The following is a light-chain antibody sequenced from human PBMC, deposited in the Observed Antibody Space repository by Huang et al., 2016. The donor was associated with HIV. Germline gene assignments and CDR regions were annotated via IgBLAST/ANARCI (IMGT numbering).Light chain of an antibody. J-gene: IGKJ2*01. CDR2: AAS. Sequence: DVQMTQSPSSLSASVGDRVTITCRASQSISTYLNWYQHKVGKAPNLLIYAASSLHSGVPSRFSGSGSGTDFTLTISSLQPEDFATYYCRQSYSTPYTFGQGTKLEIK. CDR3: RQSYSTPYT. V-gene: IGKV1-39*01. CDR1: QSISTY.